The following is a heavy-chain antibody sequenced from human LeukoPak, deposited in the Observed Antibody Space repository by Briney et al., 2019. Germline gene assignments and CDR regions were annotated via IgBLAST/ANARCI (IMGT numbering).Heavy chain of an antibody. J-gene: IGHJ4*02. CDR2: ISGSGIST. CDR3: AKGVTTNTYCFDY. Sequence: QPGGSLRLSCAASGFTFSSYAMTWVRQAPGKGLEWVSAISGSGISTYYADSVRGRFTISKDNSKNTLYLQMNSLRAEDTAVYYCAKGVTTNTYCFDYWGQGTLVTVSS. V-gene: IGHV3-23*01. D-gene: IGHD5-18*01. CDR1: GFTFSSYA.